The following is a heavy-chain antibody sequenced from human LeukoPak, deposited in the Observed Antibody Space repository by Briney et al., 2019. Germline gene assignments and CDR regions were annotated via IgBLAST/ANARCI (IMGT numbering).Heavy chain of an antibody. D-gene: IGHD3-3*01. V-gene: IGHV3-23*01. CDR3: AKVNLGYYDFWSGYYPFDY. J-gene: IGHJ4*02. Sequence: HPGGSLRLSCAASGFTFSSYAMSWVRQAPGKGLEWVSAISGSGGSTYYADSVKGRFTISRDNSKNTLYLQMNSLRAEDTAVYYCAKVNLGYYDFWSGYYPFDYWGQGTLVTVSS. CDR2: ISGSGGST. CDR1: GFTFSSYA.